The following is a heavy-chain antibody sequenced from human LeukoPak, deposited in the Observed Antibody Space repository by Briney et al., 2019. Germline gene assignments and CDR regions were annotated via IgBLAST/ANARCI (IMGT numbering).Heavy chain of an antibody. Sequence: GGSLRLSCGVSGFTVRTNYMSWVRQAPGKGLEWVSLLYSDGTTLYADSVKGRFTISRDNSRNTLFLQMNSLRVEDTAVYYCARMGIAVAGDYWGQRTLVTVSS. V-gene: IGHV3-66*01. J-gene: IGHJ4*02. CDR2: LYSDGTT. CDR3: ARMGIAVAGDY. D-gene: IGHD6-19*01. CDR1: GFTVRTNY.